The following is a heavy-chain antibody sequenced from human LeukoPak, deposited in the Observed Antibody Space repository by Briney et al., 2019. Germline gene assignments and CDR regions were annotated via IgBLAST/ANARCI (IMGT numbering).Heavy chain of an antibody. CDR3: ARDHGKQWPRYNWFDP. V-gene: IGHV1-18*01. D-gene: IGHD6-19*01. J-gene: IGHJ5*02. Sequence: ASVKVSCKASGYTFTNYGISWVRQAPGQGLEWMGWISAYNENTNYAQKFQGRVTMTTDTSTSTAYMELRSLRSDDTAVYYCARDHGKQWPRYNWFDPWGQGTRVTVSS. CDR2: ISAYNENT. CDR1: GYTFTNYG.